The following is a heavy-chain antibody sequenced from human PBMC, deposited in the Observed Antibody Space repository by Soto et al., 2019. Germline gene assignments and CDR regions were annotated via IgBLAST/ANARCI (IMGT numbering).Heavy chain of an antibody. CDR1: GFTFSSYG. V-gene: IGHV3-33*01. J-gene: IGHJ4*02. Sequence: QVQLVESGGGVVQPGRSLRLSCAASGFTFSSYGMHWVRQAPGKGLEWVAVIWYDGSNKYYADSVKGRFTISRDNSKKTLYLQMNSLRAEDTAVYYCGRDGYCSGGSCYSVPVFDYWGQGTLVTVSS. CDR2: IWYDGSNK. CDR3: GRDGYCSGGSCYSVPVFDY. D-gene: IGHD2-15*01.